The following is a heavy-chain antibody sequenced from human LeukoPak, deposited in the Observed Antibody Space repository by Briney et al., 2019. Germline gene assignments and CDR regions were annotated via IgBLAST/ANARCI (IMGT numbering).Heavy chain of an antibody. CDR3: VYRPQLSSIDN. Sequence: SGPTLVKPTQTLTLTCAFSGFSLDTPAVGVGWIRQPPGKALEWLVFIYWNNSKRYNSSLKSRLTITRDTSKDQVVLTMTNMDPVDTATYYCVYRPQLSSIDNWGQGTLVTVSS. V-gene: IGHV2-5*01. D-gene: IGHD1-1*01. J-gene: IGHJ4*02. CDR2: IYWNNSK. CDR1: GFSLDTPAVG.